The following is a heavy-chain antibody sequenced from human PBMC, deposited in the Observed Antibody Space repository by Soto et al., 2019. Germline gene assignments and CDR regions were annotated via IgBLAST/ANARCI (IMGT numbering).Heavy chain of an antibody. CDR2: ISYDGSNK. D-gene: IGHD6-6*01. Sequence: PGGSLRLSCAASGFTFSSYAMHWVRQAPGKGLEWVAVISYDGSNKYYADSVKGRFTISRDNSKNTLYLQMNSLRAEDTAVYYCARDLRRGSSSVSWGQGTLVTVSS. CDR3: ARDLRRGSSSVS. V-gene: IGHV3-30-3*01. J-gene: IGHJ5*02. CDR1: GFTFSSYA.